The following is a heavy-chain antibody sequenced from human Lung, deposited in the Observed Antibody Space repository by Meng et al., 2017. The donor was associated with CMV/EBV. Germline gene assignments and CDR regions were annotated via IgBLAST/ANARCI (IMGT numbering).Heavy chain of an antibody. V-gene: IGHV1-2*02. D-gene: IGHD6-19*01. CDR3: AGGLAVAGTSHFDY. CDR1: GYTFTGYY. CDR2: INPNSGGT. Sequence: ASXXVSXKASGYTFTGYYMHWERQAPGQGLEWMGWINPNSGGTNYAQKFQGRVTMTRDTSISTAYMELSRLRSDDTAVYYCAGGLAVAGTSHFDYWGQGTLVTVSS. J-gene: IGHJ4*02.